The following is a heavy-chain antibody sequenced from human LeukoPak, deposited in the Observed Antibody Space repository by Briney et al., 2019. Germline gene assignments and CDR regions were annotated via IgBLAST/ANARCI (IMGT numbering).Heavy chain of an antibody. D-gene: IGHD4-17*01. CDR1: GFTFRVYA. CDR3: AKLLNDYGDYVFDS. Sequence: GGSLRLSCVASGFTFRVYALTWVRQAPGKGLEWVSAISGSGTRTHYADSVAGRVTISRDNSKNTVYLQMSSLRAEDTAVYYCAKLLNDYGDYVFDSWGQGTLVTVPS. J-gene: IGHJ5*01. V-gene: IGHV3-23*01. CDR2: ISGSGTRT.